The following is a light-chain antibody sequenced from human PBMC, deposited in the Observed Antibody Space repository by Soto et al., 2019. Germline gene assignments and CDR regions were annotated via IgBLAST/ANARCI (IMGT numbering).Light chain of an antibody. V-gene: IGKV3-11*01. CDR2: DAS. CDR3: QQRSNWAGLT. J-gene: IGKJ4*01. Sequence: IVMTQSPATLSLSPGERATLSCRASQSVSSYLAWYQQKPGQAPRLLIYDASNRATGIPARFSGSGSGTDFTLTTSSLEPEDFAVYYCQQRSNWAGLTFGGGTKVEIK. CDR1: QSVSSY.